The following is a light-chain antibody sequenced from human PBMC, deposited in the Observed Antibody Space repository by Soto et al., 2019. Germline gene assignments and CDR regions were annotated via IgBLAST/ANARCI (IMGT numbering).Light chain of an antibody. CDR3: QQRSDWPST. CDR2: DSS. V-gene: IGKV3-11*01. J-gene: IGKJ4*01. CDR1: QSVGTY. Sequence: EIVLTQSPATLSLSPGERATLSCRASQSVGTYFAWYQQKPGQAPRLLIYDSSNRATGIPARFSGSGSGTDFTLTISSLEHEDFVVYYCQQRSDWPSTFGGGTKVEIK.